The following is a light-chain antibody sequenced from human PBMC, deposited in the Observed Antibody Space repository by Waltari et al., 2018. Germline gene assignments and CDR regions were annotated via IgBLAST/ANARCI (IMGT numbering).Light chain of an antibody. V-gene: IGKV3-20*01. CDR1: QSIPSNY. CDR3: QQSGGSPFT. CDR2: IAS. Sequence: IVLTQSPGTLSLFPGERATLSSRASQSIPSNYLAWYQQRPGRAPRLLIYIASSRATGIPDRFSGSGSGTDFTLTISRLEPEDFAVYYCQQSGGSPFTFGPGTTVDI. J-gene: IGKJ3*01.